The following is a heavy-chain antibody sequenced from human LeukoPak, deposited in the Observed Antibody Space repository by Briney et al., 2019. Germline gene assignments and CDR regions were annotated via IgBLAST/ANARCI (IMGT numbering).Heavy chain of an antibody. CDR1: GDSIRSYY. J-gene: IGHJ3*01. CDR3: ARPAARGYSYGLDF. Sequence: SETLSLTCTVSGDSIRSYYWSWVRQPPGKGLEWIGYIYYSGSTNYNPSLKSRVTISLDTSKNQVSLNLRFVTAADTAVYYCARPAARGYSYGLDFRGQGTMVTVSS. D-gene: IGHD5-18*01. CDR2: IYYSGST. V-gene: IGHV4-59*01.